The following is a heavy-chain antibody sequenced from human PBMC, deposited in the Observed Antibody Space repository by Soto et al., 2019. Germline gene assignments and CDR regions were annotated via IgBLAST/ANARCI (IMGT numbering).Heavy chain of an antibody. D-gene: IGHD6-6*01. CDR1: GGTFSSYT. V-gene: IGHV1-69*02. J-gene: IGHJ5*02. Sequence: QVQLVQSGAEVKKPGSSVKVSCKASGGTFSSYTISWVRQAPGQGLEWMGRIIPILGIANYAQKFQGRVMITADKSTSTAYMELSSLRSEDTAVYYCAKQPSSSSGNNWFDPWGQGTLVTVSS. CDR2: IIPILGIA. CDR3: AKQPSSSSGNNWFDP.